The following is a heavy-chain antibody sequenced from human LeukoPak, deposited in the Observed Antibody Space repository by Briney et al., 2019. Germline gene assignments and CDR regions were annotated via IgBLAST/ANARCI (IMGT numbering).Heavy chain of an antibody. J-gene: IGHJ4*02. CDR1: GFTFSRYG. D-gene: IGHD3-3*01. CDR2: ISYDGSNK. CDR3: ARSTSWGGGVFDY. Sequence: GGSLRLSCAASGFTFSRYGMHWVRQAPGKGLEWVAVISYDGSNKYYADSVKGRFTISRDNSKNTLYLQMNSLRAEDTAVYYCARSTSWGGGVFDYWGQGTLVTVSS. V-gene: IGHV3-30*03.